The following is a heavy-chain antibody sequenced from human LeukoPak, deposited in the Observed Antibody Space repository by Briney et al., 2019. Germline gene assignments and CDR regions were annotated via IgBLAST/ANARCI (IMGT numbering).Heavy chain of an antibody. CDR1: GFTFNKYG. V-gene: IGHV3-74*01. D-gene: IGHD5-12*01. CDR2: IKSDGSRT. J-gene: IGHJ4*02. Sequence: GVPLRLSCAASGFTFNKYGKHWLPQAPGKALVWVSGIKSDGSRTTYADSVQGRLTISRDNANNTLYLQINTLRAEDTAVYYCASVEVVATVNDYWGQGTLVTVSS. CDR3: ASVEVVATVNDY.